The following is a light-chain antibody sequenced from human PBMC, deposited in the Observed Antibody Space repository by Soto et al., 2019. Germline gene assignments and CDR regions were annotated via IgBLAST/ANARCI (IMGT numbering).Light chain of an antibody. CDR2: DAP. V-gene: IGKV3-11*01. CDR3: ELRSSWRFT. Sequence: EIVLTQSPVNLSLSPGGGATLSCRASQSINDRLAWYQQKPGQAPRLLIYDAPNRAAGVPLRFSGSGSGSDFTLTINSLEAEDSAFYYCELRSSWRFTFGGGANVEV. J-gene: IGKJ4*01. CDR1: QSINDR.